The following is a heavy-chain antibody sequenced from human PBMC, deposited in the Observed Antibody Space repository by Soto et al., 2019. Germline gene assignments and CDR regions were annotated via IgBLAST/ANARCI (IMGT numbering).Heavy chain of an antibody. J-gene: IGHJ5*02. V-gene: IGHV3-33*01. CDR2: ICYDGSNK. D-gene: IGHD3-9*01. CDR1: GFTFSSYG. CDR3: ARGYDILTGYYLDWFDP. Sequence: QVQLVESGGGVVQPGRSLRLSCAASGFTFSSYGMHWVRQAPGKGLEWVAVICYDGSNKYYADSVKGRFTIARDNSKNTLYRKMNRLRAEYTAVYYCARGYDILTGYYLDWFDPWGQGTLVTVSS.